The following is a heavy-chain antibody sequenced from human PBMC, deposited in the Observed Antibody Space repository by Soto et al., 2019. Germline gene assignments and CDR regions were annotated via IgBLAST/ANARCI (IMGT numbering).Heavy chain of an antibody. V-gene: IGHV3-30-3*01. CDR3: ARDPLAVERPY. J-gene: IGHJ4*02. Sequence: AGSLTLTCAASVFTFSNYAMHWVRQAPGKRLEWVAVISYNGSNKYYPDSVKGLFTISRDNSKNTLYLQMNSLRAEETAVYYCARDPLAVERPYWGQGTLVTVSS. CDR2: ISYNGSNK. CDR1: VFTFSNYA. D-gene: IGHD6-19*01.